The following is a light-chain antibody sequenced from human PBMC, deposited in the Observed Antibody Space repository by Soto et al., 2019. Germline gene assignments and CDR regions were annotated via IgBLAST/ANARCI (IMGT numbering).Light chain of an antibody. V-gene: IGKV1-27*01. J-gene: IGKJ1*01. CDR3: QKYNSAPRT. Sequence: DIQMTQSPSSLAASVGDRVTITCRASQGIIDYLAWYQQKPGKAPKLLIYAASTLQSGVPSRFSGSGAGTXFTXTITSLQPEDVATYYCQKYNSAPRTFGQGTKVEIK. CDR2: AAS. CDR1: QGIIDY.